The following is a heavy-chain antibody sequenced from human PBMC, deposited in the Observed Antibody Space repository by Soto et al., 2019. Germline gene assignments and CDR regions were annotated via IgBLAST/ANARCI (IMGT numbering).Heavy chain of an antibody. V-gene: IGHV1-18*01. J-gene: IGHJ1*01. CDR2: ISAYNGNT. CDR1: GYTFTSYG. Sequence: ASVKVSCKASGYTFTSYGISWVRQAPGQGPEWLGWISAYNGNTNYAQKLQGRVTMTTDTSTSTAYMELRSLRSDDTAVYYCARGRYCSSTSCYQRGEYFQHWGQGTLVTVSS. CDR3: ARGRYCSSTSCYQRGEYFQH. D-gene: IGHD2-2*01.